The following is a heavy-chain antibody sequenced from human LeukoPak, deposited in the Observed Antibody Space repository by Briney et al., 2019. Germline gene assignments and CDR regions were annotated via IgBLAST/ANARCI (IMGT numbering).Heavy chain of an antibody. CDR1: GYTFTGYY. J-gene: IGHJ6*02. Sequence: ASVKVSCKASGYTFTGYYMHWVRQAPGQGLEWMGWINPNSGGTNYAQKFLGRVTMTRDTSISTAYMELSRLRSDDTAVYYCARDLSGTSSYYYGMDVWGQGTTVTVSS. CDR3: ARDLSGTSSYYYGMDV. V-gene: IGHV1-2*02. D-gene: IGHD1-26*01. CDR2: INPNSGGT.